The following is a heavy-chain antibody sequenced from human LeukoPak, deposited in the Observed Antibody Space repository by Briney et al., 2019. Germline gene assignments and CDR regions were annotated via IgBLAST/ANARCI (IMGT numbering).Heavy chain of an antibody. CDR3: ASVLPGGAFDI. D-gene: IGHD2-2*01. V-gene: IGHV1-69*13. CDR2: IIPIFGTA. J-gene: IGHJ3*02. Sequence: ASMKVSCKASGGTFSSYAISWVRQAPGQGLEWMGGIIPIFGTANYAQKFQGRVTITADESTSTAYMELSSLRSEDTAVYYCASVLPGGAFDIWGQGTMVTVSS. CDR1: GGTFSSYA.